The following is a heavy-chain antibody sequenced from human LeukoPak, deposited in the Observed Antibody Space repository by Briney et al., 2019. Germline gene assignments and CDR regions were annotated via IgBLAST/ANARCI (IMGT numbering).Heavy chain of an antibody. Sequence: ASVKVSCKASGYTFTSYAMHWVRQAPGQGLEWMGWISAYNGNTNYAQKLQGRVTMTTDTSTSTAYMELRSLRSDDTAVYYCARSLGGSYPDPFDYWGQGTLVTVSS. V-gene: IGHV1-18*01. D-gene: IGHD1-26*01. CDR3: ARSLGGSYPDPFDY. J-gene: IGHJ4*02. CDR1: GYTFTSYA. CDR2: ISAYNGNT.